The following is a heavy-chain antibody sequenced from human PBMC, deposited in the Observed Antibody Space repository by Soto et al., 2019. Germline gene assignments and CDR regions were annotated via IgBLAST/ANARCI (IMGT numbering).Heavy chain of an antibody. J-gene: IGHJ4*02. D-gene: IGHD3-10*01. CDR2: ISYDGSNK. V-gene: IGHV3-30-3*01. CDR1: GFTFSSYA. CDR3: AREASLYGSGSYYPVFVY. Sequence: QVQLVESGGGVVQPGRSLRLSCAASGFTFSSYAMHWVRQAPGKGLEWVAVISYDGSNKYYADSVKGRFTISRDNSKNTLYLQMTSLRAEDTAVYSCAREASLYGSGSYYPVFVYWGQGTLVTVSS.